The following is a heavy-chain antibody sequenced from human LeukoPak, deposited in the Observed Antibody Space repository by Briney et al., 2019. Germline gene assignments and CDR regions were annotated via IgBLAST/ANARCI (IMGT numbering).Heavy chain of an antibody. D-gene: IGHD3-22*01. CDR3: ASVYYYDSSGYYYPEYFQH. CDR1: GYNFTSYW. J-gene: IGHJ1*01. V-gene: IGHV5-51*01. Sequence: GESLKISCKGSGYNFTSYWIGWVRQMPGKGLEWMGIIYPGDSDTRYSPSFQGQVTISADKSISTAYLQWSSLKASDTAMYYCASVYYYDSSGYYYPEYFQHWGQGTLVTVSS. CDR2: IYPGDSDT.